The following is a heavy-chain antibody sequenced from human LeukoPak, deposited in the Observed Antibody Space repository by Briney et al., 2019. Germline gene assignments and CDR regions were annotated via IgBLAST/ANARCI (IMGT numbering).Heavy chain of an antibody. CDR2: IYYSGST. CDR1: SGSISSSTFY. V-gene: IGHV4-30-4*08. Sequence: SETLSLTCTVSSGSISSSTFYWGWIRQPPGKGLEWIGYIYYSGSTYYNPSLKSRVTISVDTSKNQFSLKLSSVTAADTAVYYCARGSFLEWLLPFDYWGQGTLVTVSS. CDR3: ARGSFLEWLLPFDY. J-gene: IGHJ4*02. D-gene: IGHD3-3*01.